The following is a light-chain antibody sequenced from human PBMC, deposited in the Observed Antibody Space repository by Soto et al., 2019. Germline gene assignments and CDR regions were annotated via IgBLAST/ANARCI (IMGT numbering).Light chain of an antibody. CDR3: QQYGSSPPFT. CDR1: QGCRNNY. Sequence: GLKQSPDTLSLSPGERATLSCRASQGCRNNYLAWYQVRPGQAPRLLIYDASTKATAIPDRISGGGSGTDFTLTITGLEPEDLAVYYCQQYGSSPPFTFGQGTRLEIK. CDR2: DAS. J-gene: IGKJ5*01. V-gene: IGKV3-20*01.